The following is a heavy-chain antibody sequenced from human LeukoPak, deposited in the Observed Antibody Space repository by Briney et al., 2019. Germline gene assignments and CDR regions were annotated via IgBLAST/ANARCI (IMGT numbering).Heavy chain of an antibody. D-gene: IGHD5-18*01. CDR2: IIPIFGTA. CDR3: ASADTAMVPFDY. J-gene: IGHJ4*02. V-gene: IGHV1-69*13. Sequence: ASVKVSCKASGGTFSSYAISWVRQAPGQGLEWIGGIIPIFGTANYAQKFQGRVTIAADESTSTAYMELSSLRSEDTAAYYCASADTAMVPFDYWGQGTLVTVSS. CDR1: GGTFSSYA.